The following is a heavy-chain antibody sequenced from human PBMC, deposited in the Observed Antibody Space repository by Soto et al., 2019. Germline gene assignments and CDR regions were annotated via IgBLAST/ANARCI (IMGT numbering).Heavy chain of an antibody. V-gene: IGHV2-5*02. Sequence: SGPTLVNPRQALTLTCSVSGFSLNTGGLGVGWIRQPPGKALEWLALIYWDDDKRYSPSLRNRLSISKDTSNNLVVFTMTNMDPVDTATYYCIHSRCGGDCLRSYSSHYYYGLDVWGQGTTVTV. CDR3: IHSRCGGDCLRSYSSHYYYGLDV. J-gene: IGHJ6*02. CDR1: GFSLNTGGLG. D-gene: IGHD2-21*02. CDR2: IYWDDDK.